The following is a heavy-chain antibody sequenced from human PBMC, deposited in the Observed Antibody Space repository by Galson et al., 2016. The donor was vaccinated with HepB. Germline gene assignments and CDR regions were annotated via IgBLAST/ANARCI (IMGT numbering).Heavy chain of an antibody. CDR2: INPNSGGT. CDR1: GYTFAGYF. V-gene: IGHV1-2*02. D-gene: IGHD1-26*01. CDR3: ARDRWDTGASDI. J-gene: IGHJ3*02. Sequence: SVKVSCKASGYTFAGYFIHWVRQAPGQGLEWMGWINPNSGGTDYALKFQGRVTMTRDTSISTAYMELSGLRSDDTAVYFCARDRWDTGASDIWGQGTMVTVSS.